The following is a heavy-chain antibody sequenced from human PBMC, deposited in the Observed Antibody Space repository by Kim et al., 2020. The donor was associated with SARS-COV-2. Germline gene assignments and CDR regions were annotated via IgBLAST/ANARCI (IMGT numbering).Heavy chain of an antibody. CDR1: GGSISSGSYY. D-gene: IGHD2-15*01. Sequence: SETLSLTCTVSGGSISSGSYYWSWIRQPAGKGLEWIGRIYTSGSTNYNPSLKSRVTISVDTSKNQFSLKLSSVTAADTAVYYCARRSAPYCSGGSCYLRGWYYFDYWGQGTLVTVSS. CDR3: ARRSAPYCSGGSCYLRGWYYFDY. J-gene: IGHJ4*02. V-gene: IGHV4-61*02. CDR2: IYTSGST.